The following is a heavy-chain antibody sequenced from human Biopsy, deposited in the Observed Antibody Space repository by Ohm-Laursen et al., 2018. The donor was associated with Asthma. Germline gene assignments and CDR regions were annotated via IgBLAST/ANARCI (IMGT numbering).Heavy chain of an antibody. Sequence: ASVTASCNTSGHTFNSAGITWARQAPGQGLEWMGWISVYNGNTKDAQKLQDRATMITDTSTSTAYMELRSLRSDGTAVYFCARAVDYSHYYGIDVWGQGTTVTVS. CDR2: ISVYNGNT. CDR3: ARAVDYSHYYGIDV. J-gene: IGHJ6*02. V-gene: IGHV1-18*01. CDR1: GHTFNSAG. D-gene: IGHD3-10*01.